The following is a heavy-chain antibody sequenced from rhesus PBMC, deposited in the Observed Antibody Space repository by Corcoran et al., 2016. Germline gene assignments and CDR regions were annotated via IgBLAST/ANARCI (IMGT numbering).Heavy chain of an antibody. V-gene: IGHV4-65*01. D-gene: IGHD2-21*01. J-gene: IGHJ4*01. CDR2: FNGSCVST. CDR1: GGSVSSSNW. CDR3: AREYCTGSGCYFFDY. Sequence: VQLKESGPGLVKPSETQSLTCAVSGGSVSSSNWWRWIRQAQGKGPEWIGYFNGSCVSTYYNPSLNSRVTISTDTSMNQFSLKLSSVTAADTAVYYCAREYCTGSGCYFFDYWGQGVLVTVSS.